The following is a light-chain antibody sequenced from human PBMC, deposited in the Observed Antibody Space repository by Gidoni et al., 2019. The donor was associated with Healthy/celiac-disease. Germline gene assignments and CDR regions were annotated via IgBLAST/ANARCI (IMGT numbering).Light chain of an antibody. Sequence: DIKRTQSPSTLSASVGDRVTITGRASQSISSWLAWYQRKPGKAPKLLIYDASSLERGVPSRFLGSGSGTEFTLTISSLQPDDFATYYCQQYNSYSPTFGQGTKVEIK. CDR2: DAS. J-gene: IGKJ1*01. V-gene: IGKV1-5*01. CDR1: QSISSW. CDR3: QQYNSYSPT.